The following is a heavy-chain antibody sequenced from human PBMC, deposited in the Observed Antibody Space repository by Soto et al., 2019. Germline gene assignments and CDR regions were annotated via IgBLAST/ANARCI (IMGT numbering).Heavy chain of an antibody. J-gene: IGHJ4*02. CDR1: GDSVTSNY. D-gene: IGHD5-18*01. CDR2: MHYTGFS. V-gene: IGHV4-59*02. Sequence: SETLSLTCAFSGDSVTSNYLTWIRQSPEKGLEWIGYMHYTGFSFYNPSLKSRVAMSVDKSKNEFTLQLTSVTAADTAVYYCARDLSFPDYSYGYYHWGQGTLVTVSS. CDR3: ARDLSFPDYSYGYYH.